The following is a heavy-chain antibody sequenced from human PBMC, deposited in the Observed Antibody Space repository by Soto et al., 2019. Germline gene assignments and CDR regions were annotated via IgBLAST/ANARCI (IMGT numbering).Heavy chain of an antibody. J-gene: IGHJ6*02. CDR3: ARGEQLYHYYYGMDV. Sequence: ASVNVSCKASGYSFTTHAMIWVRHAPGQRPEWMGWINTGNGNTRYSPKFQGRVNITRDTSASTAYMELSSLKSEDTAVYYCARGEQLYHYYYGMDVWGQGSTVTVSS. V-gene: IGHV1-3*04. CDR1: GYSFTTHA. CDR2: INTGNGNT.